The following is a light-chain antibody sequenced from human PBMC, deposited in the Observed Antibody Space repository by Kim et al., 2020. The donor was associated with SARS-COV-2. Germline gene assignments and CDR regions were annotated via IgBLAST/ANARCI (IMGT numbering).Light chain of an antibody. CDR2: GAS. J-gene: IGKJ4*01. CDR1: QSFSSVY. Sequence: EIVLTQSPGTLSLSPGERATLSCRASQSFSSVYLAWYQQKPGQAPRLLLYGASNRDTGIPDRFSGSGSGTEFSLTINRLEPEDFAVYYCQQYLTSPLSFGGGTKVDIK. CDR3: QQYLTSPLS. V-gene: IGKV3-20*01.